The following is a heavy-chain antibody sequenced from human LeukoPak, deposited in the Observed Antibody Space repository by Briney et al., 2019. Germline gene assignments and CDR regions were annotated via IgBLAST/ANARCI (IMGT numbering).Heavy chain of an antibody. Sequence: SETLSLTCAVYGGSFSGYYWSWIRQPPGKGLEWIGEINHSGSTNYNPSLKSRVTISVDTSKNQFSLKLSSVTAADTAVYHCARGGYSGYVRSDWFDPWGQGTLVTVSS. J-gene: IGHJ5*02. CDR1: GGSFSGYY. V-gene: IGHV4-34*01. D-gene: IGHD5-12*01. CDR3: ARGGYSGYVRSDWFDP. CDR2: INHSGST.